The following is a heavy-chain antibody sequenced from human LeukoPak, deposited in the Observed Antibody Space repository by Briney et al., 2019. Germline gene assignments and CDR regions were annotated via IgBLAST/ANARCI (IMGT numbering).Heavy chain of an antibody. CDR3: ARGLYGDYSFDP. J-gene: IGHJ5*02. CDR2: INHSGST. D-gene: IGHD4-17*01. Sequence: SETLSLTCAVYGGSFSGYYWSWIRQPPGKGLEWIGEINHSGSTNYNPSLQSIVTISVNTSKNQFSLKLSSVTAADTAVYYCARGLYGDYSFDPWGQGTLVTVSS. CDR1: GGSFSGYY. V-gene: IGHV4-34*01.